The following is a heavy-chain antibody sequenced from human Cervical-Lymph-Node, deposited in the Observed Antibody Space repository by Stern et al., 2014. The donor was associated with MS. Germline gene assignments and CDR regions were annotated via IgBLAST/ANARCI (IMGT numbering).Heavy chain of an antibody. CDR3: ARDPAVLIQGSYYGMDV. V-gene: IGHV1-69*06. D-gene: IGHD2-21*01. CDR2: ITPLFGTT. J-gene: IGHJ6*02. Sequence: VQLVESGAEVKKPGSSVKVSCKASGGSFSTFAITWVRQAPGQGLEWMAGITPLFGTTNFAHKFQGRVTLTADTSTNTVYMELSSLRSDDTAVYYCARDPAVLIQGSYYGMDVWGQGTTVIVS. CDR1: GGSFSTFA.